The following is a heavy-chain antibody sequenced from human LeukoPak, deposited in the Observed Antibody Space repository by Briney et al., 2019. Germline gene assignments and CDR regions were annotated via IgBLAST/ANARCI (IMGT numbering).Heavy chain of an antibody. Sequence: ASVKVSCKASGGTFSSYAISWVRQAPGQGLEWMGGIIPIFGTANYAQKFQGRVTITADESTSTGYMELSSLRSEDTAVYYCARAAYYYGSESYHFDYWGQGTLVTVSS. CDR1: GGTFSSYA. CDR2: IIPIFGTA. CDR3: ARAAYYYGSESYHFDY. V-gene: IGHV1-69*13. J-gene: IGHJ4*02. D-gene: IGHD3-10*01.